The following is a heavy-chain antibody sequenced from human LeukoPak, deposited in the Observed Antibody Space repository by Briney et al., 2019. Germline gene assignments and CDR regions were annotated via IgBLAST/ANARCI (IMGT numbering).Heavy chain of an antibody. J-gene: IGHJ5*02. V-gene: IGHV3-30*18. CDR2: ISYDGSNK. CDR1: GFTFSSYG. Sequence: XGSLRLSCAASGFTFSSYGMHWVRQAPGKGLEGVAVISYDGSNKYYADSVKGRFTISRDNSKNTLYLQMNSLRAEDTAVYYCAKEGWNPTTAYTNNWFDPWGQGTLVTVSS. CDR3: AKEGWNPTTAYTNNWFDP. D-gene: IGHD4-17*01.